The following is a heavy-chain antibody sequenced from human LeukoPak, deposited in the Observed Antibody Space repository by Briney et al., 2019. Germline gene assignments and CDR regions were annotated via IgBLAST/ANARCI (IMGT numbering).Heavy chain of an antibody. CDR1: GYTFAGYY. J-gene: IGHJ4*02. D-gene: IGHD6-19*01. V-gene: IGHV1-2*02. CDR3: ARALVGGWLDY. Sequence: ASVNVSCKASGYTFAGYYMHWVRQAPGQGIEWMGWINPNSGGTNYAQKFQGGVTMTRDTSISTAYMELSRLRSDDTAVYYCARALVGGWLDYWGQGTLVTVSS. CDR2: INPNSGGT.